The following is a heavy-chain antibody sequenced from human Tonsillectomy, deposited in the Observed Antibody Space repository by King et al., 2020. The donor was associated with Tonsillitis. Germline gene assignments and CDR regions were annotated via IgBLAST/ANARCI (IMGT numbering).Heavy chain of an antibody. CDR1: GFTFSSYG. CDR2: ISYDGSNK. D-gene: IGHD6-13*01. J-gene: IGHJ4*02. Sequence: VQLVESGGGVVQAGRSLRLYCAASGFTFSSYGMHWVRQAPGKGLGWVAVISYDGSNKYYADSVKGRFTISRDNSKNKMYLQMNSLRAEDTAVFYCAKVGGQQLADFDYWGQGTLVTVSS. V-gene: IGHV3-30*18. CDR3: AKVGGQQLADFDY.